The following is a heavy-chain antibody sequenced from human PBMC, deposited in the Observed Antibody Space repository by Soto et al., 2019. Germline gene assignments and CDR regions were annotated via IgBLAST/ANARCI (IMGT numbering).Heavy chain of an antibody. CDR2: IYYSGIT. V-gene: IGHV4-39*01. CDR3: ARVKLAGRGSFHY. Sequence: ASETLSLTCTVSGVSISNSSYYWGWIRRPPGKGLEWIGTIYYSGITYYNPSLKSRVTISVDTSKNQFSLKLTSVTAADTAIYYCARVKLAGRGSFHYWGQGTLVTVSS. D-gene: IGHD3-3*02. CDR1: GVSISNSSYY. J-gene: IGHJ4*02.